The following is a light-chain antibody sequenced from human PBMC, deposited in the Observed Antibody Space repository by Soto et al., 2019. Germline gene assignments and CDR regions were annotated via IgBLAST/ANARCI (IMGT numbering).Light chain of an antibody. V-gene: IGKV3-20*01. Sequence: EIVLTQSPGTLSLSPGERATLSCRASQSVTRSDFGWYQKKPGQAPRLLIYDASSRATGIPDRFSGSGSGTDFTLTISRLEPEDFAVYYCQQYDTLQWTFGQGTKVEMK. CDR1: QSVTRSD. CDR2: DAS. CDR3: QQYDTLQWT. J-gene: IGKJ1*01.